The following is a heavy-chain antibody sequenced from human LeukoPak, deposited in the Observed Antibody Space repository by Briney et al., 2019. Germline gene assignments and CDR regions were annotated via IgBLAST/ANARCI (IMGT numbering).Heavy chain of an antibody. CDR1: GCTFSSYA. CDR3: ANGHGDYVGY. CDR2: IIPIFGTA. Sequence: SVTVSCKASGCTFSSYAISWVRQAPGQGLEWVGRIIPIFGTANYAQKFQGRVTLTTDQSTSTANMELSSLRSEDTAVYYCANGHGDYVGYWGQGTLVTVSS. J-gene: IGHJ4*02. V-gene: IGHV1-69*05. D-gene: IGHD4-17*01.